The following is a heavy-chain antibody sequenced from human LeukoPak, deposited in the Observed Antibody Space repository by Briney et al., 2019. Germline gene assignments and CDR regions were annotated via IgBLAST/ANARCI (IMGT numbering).Heavy chain of an antibody. CDR3: AKADDYYDSSGYDY. J-gene: IGHJ4*02. V-gene: IGHV3-23*01. Sequence: GGSLRLSCAASGFTFSSYVMSWVRQAPGKGLEWVSAISGSGGSTYYADSVKGRFTISRDNSKNTLYLQMNSLRAEDTAVYYCAKADDYYDSSGYDYWGQGTLVTVSS. CDR2: ISGSGGST. D-gene: IGHD3-22*01. CDR1: GFTFSSYV.